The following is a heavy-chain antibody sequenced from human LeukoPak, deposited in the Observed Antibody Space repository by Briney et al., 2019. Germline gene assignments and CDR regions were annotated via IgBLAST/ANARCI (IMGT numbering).Heavy chain of an antibody. D-gene: IGHD5-24*01. CDR1: GYSFTTYW. Sequence: GKSLKISCQTSGYSFTTYWIGWVRQMPGKGLEWVGFIYPGDFDMRYSPSFQGQITISADKSISTAYLQWSSLKASDTAMYYCARPRDGYKIDALDIWGQGTMVTVPS. J-gene: IGHJ3*02. CDR2: IYPGDFDM. V-gene: IGHV5-51*01. CDR3: ARPRDGYKIDALDI.